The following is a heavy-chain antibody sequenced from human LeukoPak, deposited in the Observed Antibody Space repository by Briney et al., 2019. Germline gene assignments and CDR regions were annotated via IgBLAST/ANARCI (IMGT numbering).Heavy chain of an antibody. CDR1: GFSLNTNEMR. J-gene: IGHJ4*02. D-gene: IGHD6-19*01. CDR3: ARSSHSGVWYDLDY. V-gene: IGHV2-70*04. CDR2: IDWDDNT. Sequence: SGPTLVNPSQTLTLTCTSSGFSLNTNEMRVSWIRQSPGKALEYFARIDWDDNTFYSASLRSRLTISKDTSKNQVVLTMTNMDPVDTATYYCARSSHSGVWYDLDYWGQGILVTVSS.